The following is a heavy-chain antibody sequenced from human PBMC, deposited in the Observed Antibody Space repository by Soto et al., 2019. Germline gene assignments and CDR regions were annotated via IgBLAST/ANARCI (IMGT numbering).Heavy chain of an antibody. CDR1: GFTFSSYG. D-gene: IGHD2-2*01. CDR2: ISYDGSNK. V-gene: IGHV3-30*18. J-gene: IGHJ6*03. CDR3: AKDGFVVVPAAMTEPDYYYYYYMDV. Sequence: GGSLRLSCAASGFTFSSYGMHWVRQAPGKGLEWVAVISYDGSNKYYADSVKGRFTISKDNSKNTLYLQMNSLRAEDTAVYYCAKDGFVVVPAAMTEPDYYYYYYMDVWGKGTTVTVSS.